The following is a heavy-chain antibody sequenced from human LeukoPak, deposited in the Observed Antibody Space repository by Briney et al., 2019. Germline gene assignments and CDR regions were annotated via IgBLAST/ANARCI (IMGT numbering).Heavy chain of an antibody. V-gene: IGHV3-48*03. J-gene: IGHJ3*02. CDR3: AARCSGGNCYAAFDI. D-gene: IGHD2-15*01. CDR2: ISSSGDTI. Sequence: GGSLRLSCAASGFTLSSYEMNWVRQAPGKGLGWVSYISSSGDTIYYADSVKDRFTISRDNAKKSLYLQMNSPRAEDTAVYYCAARCSGGNCYAAFDIWGQGTMVTVSS. CDR1: GFTLSSYE.